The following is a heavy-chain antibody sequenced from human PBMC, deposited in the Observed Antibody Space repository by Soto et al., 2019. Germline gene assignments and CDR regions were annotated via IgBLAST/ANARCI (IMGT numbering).Heavy chain of an antibody. CDR1: GGTFSSYA. D-gene: IGHD6-19*01. V-gene: IGHV1-69*13. CDR3: ARDDPQYSSGWYGY. Sequence: ASVKVSCKASGGTFSSYAISWVRQAPGQGLEWMGGIIPIFGTANYAQKFQGRVTITADESTSTAYMELSSLRSEDTAVYYCARDDPQYSSGWYGYWGQGTLVTVSS. J-gene: IGHJ4*02. CDR2: IIPIFGTA.